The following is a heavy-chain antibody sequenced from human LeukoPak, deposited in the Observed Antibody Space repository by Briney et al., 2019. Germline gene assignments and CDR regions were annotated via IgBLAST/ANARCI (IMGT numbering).Heavy chain of an antibody. CDR1: GYTFTSYG. V-gene: IGHV1-18*01. CDR2: ISAYNGNT. CDR3: ARDNDLTYFDY. Sequence: GASVKVSRKASGYTFTSYGISWVRLAPGQGLEWMGWISAYNGNTNYAQKLQGRVTMTTDTSTSTAYMELRSLRSDDTAVYYCARDNDLTYFDYWGQGTLVTVSS. D-gene: IGHD3-9*01. J-gene: IGHJ4*02.